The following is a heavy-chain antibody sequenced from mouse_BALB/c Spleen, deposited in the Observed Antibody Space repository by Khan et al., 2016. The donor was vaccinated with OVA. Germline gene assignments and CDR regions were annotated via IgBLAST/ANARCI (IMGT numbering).Heavy chain of an antibody. J-gene: IGHJ4*01. Sequence: VQLQQSGAELVKPGASVKLSCTGSGFNIKDTYMHWVKQRPEQGLEWIGRIDPANGNTKYDPKFQAKATLTADTASNAAYLQLSSLTSEDTAVYYCTFSKLLYAMDYWGQGTSVTVSS. V-gene: IGHV14-3*02. CDR2: IDPANGNT. CDR3: TFSKLLYAMDY. CDR1: GFNIKDTY.